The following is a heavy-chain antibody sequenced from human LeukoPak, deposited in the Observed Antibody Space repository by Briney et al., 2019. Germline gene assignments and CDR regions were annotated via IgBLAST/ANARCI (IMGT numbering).Heavy chain of an antibody. CDR3: VRESDWLFDH. D-gene: IGHD3-9*01. J-gene: IGHJ4*02. CDR1: GGPLANYY. Sequence: PSETLSLTCTVSGGPLANYYWSWVRQSPEKGLEWMGFIYYSGRTYYNPSLKGRATISVDTCKNQFSLSLKSVTAPDTAVYYCVRESDWLFDHWGQGTLVSVSS. V-gene: IGHV4-59*12. CDR2: IYYSGRT.